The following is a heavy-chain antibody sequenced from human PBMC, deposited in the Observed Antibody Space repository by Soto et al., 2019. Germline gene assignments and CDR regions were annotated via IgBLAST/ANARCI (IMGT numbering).Heavy chain of an antibody. CDR1: GYTLTELS. D-gene: IGHD3-9*01. V-gene: IGHV1-24*01. CDR3: ATSASLRYFEYYYYYGMDV. Sequence: GASVKVSCKVSGYTLTELSMHWVRQAPGKGLEWMGGFDPEDGETIYAQKFQGRVTMTEDTSTDTAYMELSSLRSEDTAVYYCATSASLRYFEYYYYYGMDVWGQGTTVTVSS. J-gene: IGHJ6*02. CDR2: FDPEDGET.